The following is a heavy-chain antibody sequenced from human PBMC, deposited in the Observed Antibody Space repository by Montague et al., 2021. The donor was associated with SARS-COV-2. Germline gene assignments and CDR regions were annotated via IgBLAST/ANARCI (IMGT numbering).Heavy chain of an antibody. V-gene: IGHV3-48*03. D-gene: IGHD3/OR15-3a*01. CDR2: ISSSGSTI. J-gene: IGHJ6*02. Sequence: SLRLSCAASGFTFSSYEMTWVRQAPGKGLEWVSYISSSGSTIYYADSVKGRFTISRDNAKNSLYLQMNSLRVEDTAVYYCARGASDWLLWGYGMDVWGQGTTVTVSS. CDR3: ARGASDWLLWGYGMDV. CDR1: GFTFSSYE.